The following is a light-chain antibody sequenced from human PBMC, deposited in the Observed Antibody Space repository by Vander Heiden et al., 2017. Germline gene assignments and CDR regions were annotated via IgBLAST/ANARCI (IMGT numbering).Light chain of an antibody. V-gene: IGKV3-11*01. CDR1: QSVSSY. CDR3: QQRSTLNT. J-gene: IGKJ4*01. CDR2: DAS. Sequence: EIVLTQSPATLSLSPGERATLSCRASQSVSSYLAWYQQKPGQAPRLLIYDASNRANGIPDRFSGSGYGTDFTLTSSRREPEDFAVYYWQQRSTLNTFGGGTKVEIK.